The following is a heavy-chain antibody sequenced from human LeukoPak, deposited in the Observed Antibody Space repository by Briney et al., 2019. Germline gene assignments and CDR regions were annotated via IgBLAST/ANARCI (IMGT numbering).Heavy chain of an antibody. D-gene: IGHD4-17*01. Sequence: GASVKVSCKASGYTFTSYGISWVRQAPGQGLEWMGWISAYNGNTNYAQKLQGRVTMTTDTSTSTAYMELRSLRSDDTAVYYCAREGTTVTTAYSSSSMAAWAKGPPVTVSS. J-gene: IGHJ6*03. CDR3: AREGTTVTTAYSSSSMAA. CDR2: ISAYNGNT. V-gene: IGHV1-18*01. CDR1: GYTFTSYG.